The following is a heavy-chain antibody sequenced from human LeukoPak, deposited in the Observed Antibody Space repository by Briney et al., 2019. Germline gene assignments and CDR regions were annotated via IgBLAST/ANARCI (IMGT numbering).Heavy chain of an antibody. Sequence: SETLSLTCAVYNGSYSGHYWSWIRQPPGKGLEWTGEINHSGRTSYNPSLKSRVTISIDKSKNQFSLNVNSVTAADTAVYFCARASPRILDYWGQGTLVTVSS. CDR1: NGSYSGHY. V-gene: IGHV4-34*01. CDR3: ARASPRILDY. CDR2: INHSGRT. J-gene: IGHJ4*02. D-gene: IGHD3-3*01.